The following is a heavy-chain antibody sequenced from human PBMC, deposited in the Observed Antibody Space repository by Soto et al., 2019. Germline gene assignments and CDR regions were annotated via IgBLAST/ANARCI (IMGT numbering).Heavy chain of an antibody. Sequence: GGSLRLSCAASGCNFRDYAMNWVRQAPGKGLEWVAVISYDGSNKYYADSVEGRFTISRDSSKNTLYLQLDSLRAEDTAVYYCARQGMPHHNWFDPWGQGTLVTVSS. D-gene: IGHD2-2*01. CDR2: ISYDGSNK. CDR1: GCNFRDYA. V-gene: IGHV3-30*04. J-gene: IGHJ5*02. CDR3: ARQGMPHHNWFDP.